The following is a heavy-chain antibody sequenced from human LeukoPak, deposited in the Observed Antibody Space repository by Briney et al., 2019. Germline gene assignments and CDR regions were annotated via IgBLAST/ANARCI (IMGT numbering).Heavy chain of an antibody. Sequence: GSSVKVSCKASGGTFSSYAISWVRQAPGQGLEWMGRIIPILGIANYAQKFQGRVTITADKSTSTAYMELSSLRSEDTAVYYCARESDRRDGYNAEDYWGQGTLVTVSS. J-gene: IGHJ4*02. CDR2: IIPILGIA. CDR1: GGTFSSYA. D-gene: IGHD5-24*01. V-gene: IGHV1-69*04. CDR3: ARESDRRDGYNAEDY.